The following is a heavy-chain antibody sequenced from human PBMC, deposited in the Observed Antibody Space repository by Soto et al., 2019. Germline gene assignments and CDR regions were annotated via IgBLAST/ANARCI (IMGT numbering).Heavy chain of an antibody. CDR3: AKGSASSRPYYFDY. V-gene: IGHV3-23*01. CDR2: ITGGGGDT. Sequence: GGSLRLSCAASGFTFSSYAMSWVRQAPGKGPEWVSAITGGGGDTYHADSVNGRFTISRDNSENTLYLQMNSLRVEDTAVYYCAKGSASSRPYYFDYWGQGALVTVSS. CDR1: GFTFSSYA. D-gene: IGHD2-2*01. J-gene: IGHJ4*02.